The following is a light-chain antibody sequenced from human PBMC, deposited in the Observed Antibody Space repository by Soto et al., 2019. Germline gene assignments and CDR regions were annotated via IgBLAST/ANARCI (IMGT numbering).Light chain of an antibody. CDR1: QSVNSN. CDR3: QQYNNWPSLT. V-gene: IGKV3-15*01. J-gene: IGKJ4*01. CDR2: GAS. Sequence: EIVMTQSPATLSVSPGERATLSCRASQSVNSNLAWYQQKHGQAPRLLIYGASTRATGIPARFSGSGSGTEFTLTISSLQSEDFAVYYCQQYNNWPSLTFGGGTKVEIK.